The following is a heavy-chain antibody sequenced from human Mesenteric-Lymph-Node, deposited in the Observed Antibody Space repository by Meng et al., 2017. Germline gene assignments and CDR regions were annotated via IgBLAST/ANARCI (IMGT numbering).Heavy chain of an antibody. J-gene: IGHJ6*02. V-gene: IGHV1-69*04. D-gene: IGHD2-21*02. CDR2: IISILAIT. CDR3: ARVNCGGDCYYGHYYYYGMDD. Sequence: SVKASRKASGGIFISDPIHWVRQAPGQGLEWIGRIISILAITNYAQSLQDGVTIIADKSTTTAYMELGNLESDDTAVYCCARVNCGGDCYYGHYYYYGMDDWGQGTTVTVSS. CDR1: GGIFISDP.